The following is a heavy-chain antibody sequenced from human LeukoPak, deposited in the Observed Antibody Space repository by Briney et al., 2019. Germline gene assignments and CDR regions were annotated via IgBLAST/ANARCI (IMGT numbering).Heavy chain of an antibody. CDR3: ARARIAVAGTGDY. J-gene: IGHJ4*02. D-gene: IGHD6-19*01. Sequence: SVKVSCKASGGTFSSYAISWVRQAPGQGLEWMGRIIPILGIANYAQKFQGRVTITADKSTSTAYMELSSLRSEDTAVYYCARARIAVAGTGDYWGQGTLVTVSP. CDR2: IIPILGIA. CDR1: GGTFSSYA. V-gene: IGHV1-69*04.